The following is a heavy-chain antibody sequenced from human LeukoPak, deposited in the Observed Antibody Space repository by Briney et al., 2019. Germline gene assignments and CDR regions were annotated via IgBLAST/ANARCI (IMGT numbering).Heavy chain of an antibody. D-gene: IGHD6-6*01. CDR3: ARSIAARRRNYYYMDV. V-gene: IGHV1-69*06. CDR2: IIPIFGTA. CDR1: GYTFTDYY. Sequence: SVKVSCKASGYTFTDYYIHWVRQAPGQGLEWMGGIIPIFGTANYAQKFQGRVTITADKSTSTAYMELSSLRSEDTAVYYCARSIAARRRNYYYMDVWGKGTTVTVSS. J-gene: IGHJ6*03.